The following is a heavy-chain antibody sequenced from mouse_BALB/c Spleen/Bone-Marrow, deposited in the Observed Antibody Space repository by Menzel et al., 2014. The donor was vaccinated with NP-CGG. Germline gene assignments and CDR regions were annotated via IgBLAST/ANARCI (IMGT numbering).Heavy chain of an antibody. J-gene: IGHJ4*01. CDR1: GYALSSSW. D-gene: IGHD2-12*01. Sequence: QVQLQQSGAELVRPGSSVKISCKASGYALSSSWMNWVKQRPGQGLEWIGQIYPGDGDTNYNGKFQGKATLTADKSSSTAYMQLSSLTSEDSAVYFCARGDYRYGDFAMDYWGQGTSVTVSS. V-gene: IGHV1-80*01. CDR2: IYPGDGDT. CDR3: ARGDYRYGDFAMDY.